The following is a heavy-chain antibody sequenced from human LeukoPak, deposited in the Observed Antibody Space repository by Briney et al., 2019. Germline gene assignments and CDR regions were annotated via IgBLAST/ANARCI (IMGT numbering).Heavy chain of an antibody. CDR3: ARHGWHSWYFDL. V-gene: IGHV4-34*01. CDR2: INQRRSI. Sequence: PSETLSLTCVVYGGSFSGYSWGWIRQPPGKGLEWIGEINQRRSIKYNPSLESRVTISVDTSKNQFSLKLSSVTAADTAVFYCARHGWHSWYFDLWGRGTLVTVSS. J-gene: IGHJ2*01. D-gene: IGHD6-19*01. CDR1: GGSFSGYS.